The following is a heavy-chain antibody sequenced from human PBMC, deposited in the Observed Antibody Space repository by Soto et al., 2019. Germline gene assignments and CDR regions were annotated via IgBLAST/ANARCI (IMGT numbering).Heavy chain of an antibody. Sequence: SETLSLTCTVSGVSVSTSSYYWDWIRQPPGKGLEWIGSFYYTGSAYYNPSLKSRLTMSADTSNNQSSLKLSSVTAADTAVYFCARQAGSRSYPLDYWGLGSLVTVSS. J-gene: IGHJ4*02. CDR2: FYYTGSA. CDR3: ARQAGSRSYPLDY. V-gene: IGHV4-39*01. CDR1: GVSVSTSSYY. D-gene: IGHD3-10*01.